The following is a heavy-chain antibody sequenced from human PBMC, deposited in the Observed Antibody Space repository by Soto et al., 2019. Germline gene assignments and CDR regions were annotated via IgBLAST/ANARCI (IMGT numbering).Heavy chain of an antibody. Sequence: QVQLVESGGGVVQPGRSLRLSCAASGFTFSSYAMHWVRQAPGKGLEWVAVISYDGSNKYYADSVKGRFTISRDNSKNTLYLQMNSLRAEDTAVYYCATCGGDCYSYYFDYWGQGTLVTVSS. J-gene: IGHJ4*02. CDR2: ISYDGSNK. CDR3: ATCGGDCYSYYFDY. D-gene: IGHD2-21*02. CDR1: GFTFSSYA. V-gene: IGHV3-30-3*01.